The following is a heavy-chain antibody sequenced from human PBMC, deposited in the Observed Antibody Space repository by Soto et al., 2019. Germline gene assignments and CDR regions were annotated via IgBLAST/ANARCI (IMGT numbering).Heavy chain of an antibody. Sequence: QVQLVQSGAEVKKPGSSVKVSCKASGGTFSSYTISWVRQAPGQGLEWMGRIIPILGIANYAQKFQGRVTITADKSTSTAYMELSSLRSEDTAVYYCATDCSSPSCLPGDYYYYGMDVWGQGTTVTVSS. CDR3: ATDCSSPSCLPGDYYYYGMDV. V-gene: IGHV1-69*08. J-gene: IGHJ6*02. CDR2: IIPILGIA. CDR1: GGTFSSYT. D-gene: IGHD2-2*01.